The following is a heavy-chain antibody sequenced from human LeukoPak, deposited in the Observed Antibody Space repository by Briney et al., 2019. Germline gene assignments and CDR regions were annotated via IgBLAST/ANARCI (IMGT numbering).Heavy chain of an antibody. Sequence: SETLSLTCTVSGGSISWTSYYWGWIRRPPGKGLEWIGYIYCSGSTNYNPSLKSRVTISVDTSKNQFSLKLNSVTAADTAVYYCARDPRGGTSRDNWFDPWGQGTLVTVSS. D-gene: IGHD1-1*01. CDR1: GGSISWTSYY. CDR2: IYCSGST. CDR3: ARDPRGGTSRDNWFDP. V-gene: IGHV4-61*01. J-gene: IGHJ5*02.